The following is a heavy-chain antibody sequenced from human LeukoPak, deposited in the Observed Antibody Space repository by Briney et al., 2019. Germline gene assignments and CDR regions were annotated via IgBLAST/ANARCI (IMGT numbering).Heavy chain of an antibody. V-gene: IGHV3-49*04. CDR3: TRGGWL. J-gene: IGHJ4*02. D-gene: IGHD3-22*01. CDR1: GFTFGDYA. CDR2: IRSKAYGGTT. Sequence: PGGSPRLSCTASGFTFGDYAMSWVRQAPGPGLEWVGFIRSKAYGGTTEYAASVKGRFTNSRDDSKSIAYLQMNSVKTEDTAVYCCTRGGWLWGQGTLVTVSS.